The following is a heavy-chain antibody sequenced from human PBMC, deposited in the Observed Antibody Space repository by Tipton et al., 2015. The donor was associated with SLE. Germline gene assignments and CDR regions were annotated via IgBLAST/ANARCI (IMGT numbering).Heavy chain of an antibody. CDR1: GGPISSFY. D-gene: IGHD2-21*01. V-gene: IGHV4-59*01. Sequence: TLSLTCTVSGGPISSFYWRWIRQPPGKGLEWIGHIFHTGATNYNPSLKSRVTISMDRSRNQISLRLTSLTAADTAVYYCAREASYCGGDCYPSWFDPWGQGTLVTVSS. J-gene: IGHJ5*02. CDR3: AREASYCGGDCYPSWFDP. CDR2: IFHTGAT.